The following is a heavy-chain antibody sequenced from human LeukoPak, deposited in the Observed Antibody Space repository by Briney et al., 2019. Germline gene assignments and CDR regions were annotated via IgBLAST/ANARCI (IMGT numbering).Heavy chain of an antibody. V-gene: IGHV1-18*01. CDR2: ISAYNGNT. CDR1: GGTFSSYA. D-gene: IGHD2-2*01. Sequence: ASVKVSCKASGGTFSSYAISWVRQAPGQGLEWMGWISAYNGNTNYAQKLQGRVTMTTDTSTSTAYMELRSLRSDDTAGYYCARIRYCSSTSCYGEAFDIGGQGTMVTVSS. J-gene: IGHJ3*02. CDR3: ARIRYCSSTSCYGEAFDI.